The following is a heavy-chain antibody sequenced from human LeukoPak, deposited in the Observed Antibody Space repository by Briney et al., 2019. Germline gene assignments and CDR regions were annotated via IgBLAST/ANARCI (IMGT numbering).Heavy chain of an antibody. CDR3: ARDGGHSGSHP. Sequence: PSETLSLTCTVSGGSISSYYWSWIRQPPGKGLEWIGYIYYSGSTNYNPSLKSRVTISVDTSKNQFSLKLSSVTAADTAVYYCARDGGHSGSHPWGQGTLVTVSS. D-gene: IGHD1-26*01. V-gene: IGHV4-59*01. CDR2: IYYSGST. J-gene: IGHJ5*02. CDR1: GGSISSYY.